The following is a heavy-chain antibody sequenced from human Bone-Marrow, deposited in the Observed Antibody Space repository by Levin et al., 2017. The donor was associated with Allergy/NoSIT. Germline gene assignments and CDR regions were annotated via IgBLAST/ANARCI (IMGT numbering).Heavy chain of an antibody. CDR3: VKDKGEELSTITALN. D-gene: IGHD5-24*01. Sequence: PGGSLRLSCAGSGFTFDDYAMHWVRQAPGKGLEWVSGISWNKIKSYADSVRGRFTISRDNAKNSLYLEMNSLRVEDTAFYYCVKDKGEELSTITALNWGQGTLVTVSS. CDR2: ISWNKIK. CDR1: GFTFDDYA. V-gene: IGHV3-9*01. J-gene: IGHJ4*02.